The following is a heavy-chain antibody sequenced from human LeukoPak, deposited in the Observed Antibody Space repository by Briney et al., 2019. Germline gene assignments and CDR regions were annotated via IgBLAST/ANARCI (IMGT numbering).Heavy chain of an antibody. CDR2: IIPIFGTA. Sequence: ASVKVSCKASGGTFSSYAISWVRQAPGQGLEWMGGIIPIFGTANYAQKFQGRVTITADESTSTAYMELSSVTAADTAVYYCARVTGYMIGDYFDYWGQGTLVTVSS. CDR3: ARVTGYMIGDYFDY. J-gene: IGHJ4*02. CDR1: GGTFSSYA. V-gene: IGHV1-69*13. D-gene: IGHD3-22*01.